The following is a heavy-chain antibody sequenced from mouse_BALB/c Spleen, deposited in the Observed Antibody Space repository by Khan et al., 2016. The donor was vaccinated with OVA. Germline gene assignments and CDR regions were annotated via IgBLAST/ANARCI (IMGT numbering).Heavy chain of an antibody. V-gene: IGHV1S41*01. Sequence: DLVKPGASVKLSCTASGYTFTSYWINWIKQRPGQGLEWLGRIAPGSGDAYYNELFKSKPTLTVDPSSSTSYIQLSSLSSEDSAVFFWARSEETYGDCAYRGQGAILIVSS. D-gene: IGHD2-13*01. CDR3: ARSEETYGDCAY. CDR2: IAPGSGDA. CDR1: GYTFTSYW. J-gene: IGHJ2*01.